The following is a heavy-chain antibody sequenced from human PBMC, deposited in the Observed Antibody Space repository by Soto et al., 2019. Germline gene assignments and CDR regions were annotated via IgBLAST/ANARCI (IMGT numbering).Heavy chain of an antibody. D-gene: IGHD3-10*01. CDR2: ISGSGGNT. Sequence: EVQLLESGGGLVQPGGSLRLSCAASGFTFRSYAMSWVRQAPGKGLEWVSTISGSGGNTYYADSVKGRSTISRDRSMNTLYLQMKSLRAEDTAIYDPAIYYCAKVADTSIRSAFDIWGQGTMVTVSS. V-gene: IGHV3-23*01. CDR3: AIYYCAKVADTSIRSAFDI. CDR1: GFTFRSYA. J-gene: IGHJ3*02.